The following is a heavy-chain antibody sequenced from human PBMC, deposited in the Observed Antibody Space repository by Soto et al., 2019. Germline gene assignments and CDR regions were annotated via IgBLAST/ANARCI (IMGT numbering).Heavy chain of an antibody. V-gene: IGHV3-66*01. CDR3: ARGDGDYGRRLDP. D-gene: IGHD4-17*01. CDR2: IYDGGST. CDR1: GFIVSANY. Sequence: EVQLVESGGGLVQPGGSLRLSCEASGFIVSANYVNWVRQAPGKGLEWVSIIYDGGSTYYADSVKGRFTISRDNSKNTLYLQMNSLRAEDTAVYYCARGDGDYGRRLDPWGQGTLVTVSS. J-gene: IGHJ5*02.